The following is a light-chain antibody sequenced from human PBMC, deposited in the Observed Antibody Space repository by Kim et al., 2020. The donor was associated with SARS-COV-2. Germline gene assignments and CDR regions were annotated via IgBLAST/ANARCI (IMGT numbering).Light chain of an antibody. Sequence: ASVGDRVTSTCQASQNISTYLKWYQQKPGKAPKLLIYAASSLQSGVPSRFSGSGSGTDFTLTISSLQPEDFATYYCQQSYSTPRTFGQGTKVDIK. CDR2: AAS. CDR3: QQSYSTPRT. V-gene: IGKV1-39*01. J-gene: IGKJ1*01. CDR1: QNISTY.